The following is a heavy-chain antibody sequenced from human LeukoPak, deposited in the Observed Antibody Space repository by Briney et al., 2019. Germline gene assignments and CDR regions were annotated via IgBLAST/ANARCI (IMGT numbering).Heavy chain of an antibody. V-gene: IGHV4-61*01. CDR1: GGSVSSGSYY. CDR3: ARLDRPTYYFDY. J-gene: IGHJ4*02. CDR2: IYYSGST. Sequence: PSETLSLTCTVSGGSVSSGSYYWSWIRQPPGKGLEWIGYIYYSGSTNYNPSLKSRVTISVDTSKNQFSLKLSSVTAADTAVYYCARLDRPTYYFDYWGQGTLVTVSS. D-gene: IGHD4-11*01.